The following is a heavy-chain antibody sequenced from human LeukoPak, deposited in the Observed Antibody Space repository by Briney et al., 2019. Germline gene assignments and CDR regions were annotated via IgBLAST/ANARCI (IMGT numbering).Heavy chain of an antibody. V-gene: IGHV3-30-3*01. Sequence: WVRQAPGKGLEWVAVISYDGSNKYYADSVKGRFTISRDNSKNTLYLQMNSLRAEDTAVYYCARSEAVVPAANYYYYYGMDVWGQGTTVTVSS. CDR2: ISYDGSNK. D-gene: IGHD2-2*01. CDR3: ARSEAVVPAANYYYYYGMDV. J-gene: IGHJ6*02.